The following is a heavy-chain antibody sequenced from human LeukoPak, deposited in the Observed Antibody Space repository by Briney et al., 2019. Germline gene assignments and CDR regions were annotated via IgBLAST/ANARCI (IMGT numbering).Heavy chain of an antibody. CDR3: TRDLAAAAT. CDR2: IKQDGSKR. J-gene: IGHJ5*02. D-gene: IGHD6-13*01. Sequence: GGSLRLSCAASGFTFSSYGMHWVRQAPGKGLEWVANIKQDGSKRYYVDSVKGRFTISRDNGKNSLYLQMNSLTAEDTAVYYCTRDLAAAATWGQGTLVTVSS. CDR1: GFTFSSYG. V-gene: IGHV3-7*03.